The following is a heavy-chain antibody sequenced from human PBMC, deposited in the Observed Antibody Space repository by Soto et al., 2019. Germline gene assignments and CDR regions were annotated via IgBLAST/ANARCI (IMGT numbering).Heavy chain of an antibody. J-gene: IGHJ4*02. CDR3: VRARPGDYVYYFDY. CDR1: GGSISSGDYY. Sequence: PSETLSLTCTVSGGSISSGDYYWSWIRQPPGKGLEWIGYIYYSGSTYYNPSLKSRVTISLDTSKNQFSLKLSSVTAADTFVYYCVRARPGDYVYYFDYWGQETLVTVSS. CDR2: IYYSGST. V-gene: IGHV4-30-4*01. D-gene: IGHD4-17*01.